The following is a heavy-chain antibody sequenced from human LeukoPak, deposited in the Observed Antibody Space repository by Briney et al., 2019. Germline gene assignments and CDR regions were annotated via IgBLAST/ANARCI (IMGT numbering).Heavy chain of an antibody. CDR3: ARAGYSSSWYVWIFDY. CDR1: GFTFSSYE. D-gene: IGHD6-13*01. V-gene: IGHV3-48*03. CDR2: ISSSGSTI. J-gene: IGHJ4*02. Sequence: PGGSLRLSCAASGFTFSSYEMNWVRQAPGKGLEWVSYISSSGSTIYYADSVKGRFTISRDNAKNSLYLQMNSLRAEDTAVYYCARAGYSSSWYVWIFDYWGQGTLVTVSS.